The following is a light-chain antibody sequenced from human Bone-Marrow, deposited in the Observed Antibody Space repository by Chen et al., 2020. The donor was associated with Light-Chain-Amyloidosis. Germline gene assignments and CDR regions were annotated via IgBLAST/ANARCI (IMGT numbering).Light chain of an antibody. V-gene: IGKV1-33*01. Sequence: DIQMTQSPSSLSASVGDRVTITCQASQDITTHLNWYQQKPGRAPKLLIYDASNLEIGVPPRVSGSGYGTDFTFTISGLQPEDFASYYCQQYDNLPRTFGRGTTVEVK. CDR2: DAS. CDR3: QQYDNLPRT. J-gene: IGKJ1*01. CDR1: QDITTH.